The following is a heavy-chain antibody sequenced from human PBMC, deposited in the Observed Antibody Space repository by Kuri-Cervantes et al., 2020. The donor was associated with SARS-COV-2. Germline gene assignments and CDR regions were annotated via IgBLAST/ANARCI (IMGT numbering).Heavy chain of an antibody. CDR1: RFTFRNYG. D-gene: IGHD6-19*01. Sequence: GESLKISCAASRFTFRNYGMHWVRQAPGKGLEWVALISYDETYKYYADSVEGRFTISRDNSENTLYLQMNSLRAEDTAVYYCAKDLGYSSDGRDQHWGQGTLVTVSS. V-gene: IGHV3-30*18. CDR3: AKDLGYSSDGRDQH. CDR2: ISYDETYK. J-gene: IGHJ1*01.